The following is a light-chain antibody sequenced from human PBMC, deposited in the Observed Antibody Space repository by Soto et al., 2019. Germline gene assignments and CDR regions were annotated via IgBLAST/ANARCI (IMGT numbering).Light chain of an antibody. CDR2: EVS. V-gene: IGLV2-8*01. Sequence: SALTQPLSASGSHGRSVTISCTGTSSDVGGYNYVSWYQQHPGKAPKLMIYEVSKRPSGVPDRFSGSKSGNTASLTVSGLQAEDEADYYCSSYAGSNNLGVFGTGTKVTVL. J-gene: IGLJ1*01. CDR3: SSYAGSNNLGV. CDR1: SSDVGGYNY.